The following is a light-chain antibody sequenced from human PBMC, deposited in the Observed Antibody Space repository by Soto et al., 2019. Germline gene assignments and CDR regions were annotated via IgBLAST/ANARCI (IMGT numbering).Light chain of an antibody. CDR1: QSVSRA. Sequence: DIVPTQSPATLSVSPGESATLSCRASQSVSRALAWYQHVPGQAPRLLIYDSSTRATGVPARFSGSGSGTRFTLTISSLQSEDFAVYYCQQYNSWPPRYTFGQGTKLQI. V-gene: IGKV3-15*01. J-gene: IGKJ2*01. CDR3: QQYNSWPPRYT. CDR2: DSS.